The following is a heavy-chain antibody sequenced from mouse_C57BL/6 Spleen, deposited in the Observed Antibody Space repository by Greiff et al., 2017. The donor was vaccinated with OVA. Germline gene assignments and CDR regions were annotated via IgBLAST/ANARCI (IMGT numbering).Heavy chain of an antibody. D-gene: IGHD3-2*02. CDR2: ISDGGSYT. V-gene: IGHV5-4*01. J-gene: IGHJ3*01. Sequence: DVMLVESGGGLVKPGGSLKLSCAASGFTFSSYAMSWVRQTPEKRLEWVATISDGGSYTYYPDNVKGRFTISRDNAKNNLYLQMSQLKYEDTAMYYCARESSGFLFAYWGQGTLVTVSA. CDR1: GFTFSSYA. CDR3: ARESSGFLFAY.